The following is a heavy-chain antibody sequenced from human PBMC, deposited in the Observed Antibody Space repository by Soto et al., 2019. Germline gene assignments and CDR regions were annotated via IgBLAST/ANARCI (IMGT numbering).Heavy chain of an antibody. D-gene: IGHD1-26*01. Sequence: KPSETLSLTCTVSGGSISPYYWSWIRQPPGKGLEWVGYIYYGGTSSYNPSLKSRVTIALETSKSQISLRLTSVTAADTAVYYCARGDPYNWFDPWGQGTLVTGSS. V-gene: IGHV4-59*01. J-gene: IGHJ5*02. CDR3: ARGDPYNWFDP. CDR2: IYYGGTS. CDR1: GGSISPYY.